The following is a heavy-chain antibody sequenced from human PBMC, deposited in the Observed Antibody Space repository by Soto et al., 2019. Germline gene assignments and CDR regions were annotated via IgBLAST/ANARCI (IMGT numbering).Heavy chain of an antibody. CDR1: VGSFSGYY. D-gene: IGHD6-25*01. J-gene: IGHJ6*03. CDR3: ARGSDYMDV. V-gene: IGHV4-34*01. Sequence: PXXTVSLSGARRVGSFSGYYWSWIRQPPGKGLEWIGEINHSGSTNYNPSLKSRATISVDTSKNQFSLNLSSVTAADTAVYYCARGSDYMDVCGKATTIT. CDR2: INHSGST.